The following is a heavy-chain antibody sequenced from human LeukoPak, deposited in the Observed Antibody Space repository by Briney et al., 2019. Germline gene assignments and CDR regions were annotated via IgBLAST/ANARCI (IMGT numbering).Heavy chain of an antibody. D-gene: IGHD1-14*01. CDR3: AKHVRRTYHRYFDL. Sequence: MTSETLSLTCTVSGGSVSSYYWSWIRQPPGRGLEWIGYIYDSGSTWYNTALRSRVTISVDTSKNQFSLKLSSVTAADTAVYYCAKHVRRTYHRYFDLWGQGTLVTVSS. J-gene: IGHJ4*02. CDR2: IYDSGST. V-gene: IGHV4-59*08. CDR1: GGSVSSYY.